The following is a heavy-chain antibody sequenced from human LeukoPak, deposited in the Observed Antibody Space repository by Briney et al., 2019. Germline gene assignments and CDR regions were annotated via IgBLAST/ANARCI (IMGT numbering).Heavy chain of an antibody. J-gene: IGHJ4*02. CDR1: GFTFSSYG. Sequence: PGGSLRLSCAASGFTFSSYGMHWVRQAPGKGLEWVAVIWYDGSNKYYADSVKGRFTISRDNSKNTLYLQMNSLRAEDTAVYYCARAGSGSTSSYSFDYWGQGTLVIVSS. CDR3: ARAGSGSTSSYSFDY. V-gene: IGHV3-33*01. D-gene: IGHD2-2*01. CDR2: IWYDGSNK.